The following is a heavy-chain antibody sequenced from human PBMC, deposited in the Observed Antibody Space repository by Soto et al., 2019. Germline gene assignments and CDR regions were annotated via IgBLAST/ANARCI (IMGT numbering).Heavy chain of an antibody. V-gene: IGHV3-53*01. CDR3: TRAGSDPGNFYISNYYAMDV. CDR1: GFSVSSDY. J-gene: IGHJ6*02. CDR2: IYSGGDT. Sequence: GGSLRLSCAASGFSVSSDYMSWVRKAPGKGLEWVSLIYSGGDTYYADSVKGRFTISRDISSNTIYLHMTSLRADDTAIYYCTRAGSDPGNFYISNYYAMDVWGRGTMVTVSS. D-gene: IGHD3-10*01.